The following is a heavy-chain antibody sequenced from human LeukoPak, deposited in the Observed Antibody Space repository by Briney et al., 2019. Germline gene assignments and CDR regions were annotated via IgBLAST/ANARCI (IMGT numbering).Heavy chain of an antibody. CDR3: ARHRYSCGWYGSSPYYYYYYMDV. Sequence: SETLSLTCTVSGGSISSSSYYWGWIRQPPGKGLEWIGSIYYSGSTYYNPSLKSRVTISVDTSKNQFSLKLSSVTAADTAVYYCARHRYSCGWYGSSPYYYYYYMDVWGKGTTVTVSS. CDR1: GGSISSSSYY. CDR2: IYYSGST. D-gene: IGHD6-19*01. J-gene: IGHJ6*03. V-gene: IGHV4-39*01.